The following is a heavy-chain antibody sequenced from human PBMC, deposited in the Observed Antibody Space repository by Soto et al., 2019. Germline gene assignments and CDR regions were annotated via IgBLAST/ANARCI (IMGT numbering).Heavy chain of an antibody. V-gene: IGHV4-39*01. CDR1: GGSISSSSYY. D-gene: IGHD2-15*01. J-gene: IGHJ5*02. Sequence: SETLSLTCTVSGGSISSSSYYWGWIRQPPGKGLEWIGSIYYSGSTYYNPSLKSRVTISVDTSKNQFSLKLSSVTAADTAVYYCARRLGYCSGGSCYGSNWFDPWGQGPLVT. CDR2: IYYSGST. CDR3: ARRLGYCSGGSCYGSNWFDP.